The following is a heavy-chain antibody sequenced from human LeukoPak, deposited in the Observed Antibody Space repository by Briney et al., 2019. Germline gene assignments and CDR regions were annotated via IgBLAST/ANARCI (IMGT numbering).Heavy chain of an antibody. J-gene: IGHJ4*02. CDR3: ARDPPIGYCSGGSCYEDGDY. V-gene: IGHV4-30-4*01. CDR2: IYYSGST. D-gene: IGHD2-15*01. Sequence: PSETLSLTCTVSGGSISSGDYYWSWIRQPPGKGLEWIGYIYYSGSTYYNPSLKSRVTISVGTSKNQFSLKLSSVTAADTAVYYCARDPPIGYCSGGSCYEDGDYWGQGTLVTVSS. CDR1: GGSISSGDYY.